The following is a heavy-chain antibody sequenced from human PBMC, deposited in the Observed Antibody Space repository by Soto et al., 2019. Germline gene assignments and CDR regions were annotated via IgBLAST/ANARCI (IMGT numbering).Heavy chain of an antibody. J-gene: IGHJ5*02. CDR1: GGTFSNDI. D-gene: IGHD1-26*01. CDR2: IIPLLNTV. V-gene: IGHV1-69*08. Sequence: SVKVSCKTSGGTFSNDIITWVRQAPGQGLEWMGRIIPLLNTVNYAQKFQGRVTITADKSTGTAYMELRSLRSDDTAVYYCARVVGALGHWFDPWGQGTLVTVSS. CDR3: ARVVGALGHWFDP.